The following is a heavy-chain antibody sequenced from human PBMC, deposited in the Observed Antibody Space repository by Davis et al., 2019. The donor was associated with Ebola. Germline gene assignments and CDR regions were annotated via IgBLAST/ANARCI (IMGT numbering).Heavy chain of an antibody. D-gene: IGHD3-3*01. CDR2: INHSGST. CDR3: ARVPRFLEWLYYYYGMDV. Sequence: PGGSLRLSCAVYGGSFSGYYWSWIRQPPGKGLEWIGEINHSGSTNYNPSLKSRVTISVDTSKNQFSLKLSSVTAADTAVYYCARVPRFLEWLYYYYGMDVWGQGTTVTVSS. CDR1: GGSFSGYY. J-gene: IGHJ6*02. V-gene: IGHV4-34*01.